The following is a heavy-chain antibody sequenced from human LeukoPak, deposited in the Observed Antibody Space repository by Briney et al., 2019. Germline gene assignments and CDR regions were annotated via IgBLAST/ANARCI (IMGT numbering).Heavy chain of an antibody. Sequence: PSETLSLTCTVSGGSISSSSYYWGWIRQPPGKGLEWIGSIYYSGSTYYNPSLKSRVTISVDTSKNQFSLKLSSVTAADTAVYYCARSPLGYCSSTSCYAGKYFDYWGQGTLVTVSS. J-gene: IGHJ4*02. CDR3: ARSPLGYCSSTSCYAGKYFDY. V-gene: IGHV4-39*07. CDR2: IYYSGST. D-gene: IGHD2-2*01. CDR1: GGSISSSSYY.